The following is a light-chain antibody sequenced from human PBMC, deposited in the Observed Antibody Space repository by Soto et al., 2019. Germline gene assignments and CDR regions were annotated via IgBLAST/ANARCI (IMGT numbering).Light chain of an antibody. CDR1: SSDVGGYNY. Sequence: QSALTQPASVSGSPGQSITISCTGTSSDVGGYNYVSWYQQHPDKTPKLMIYDVTNRPSGISNRFSGSKSGNTASLTISGLQAEDEADYYCSSHSSSSFVVFGGGTKVTVL. J-gene: IGLJ2*01. CDR3: SSHSSSSFVV. CDR2: DVT. V-gene: IGLV2-14*01.